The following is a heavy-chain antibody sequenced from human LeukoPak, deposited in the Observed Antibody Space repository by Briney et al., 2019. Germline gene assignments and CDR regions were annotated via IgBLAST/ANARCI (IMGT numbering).Heavy chain of an antibody. Sequence: SETLSLTCAVYGGSFSGYYWSWIRQPPGKGLEWIGEINHSGSTNYNPSLKSRVTISVDTSKNQFSLRLSSVTAADTAVYYCARGDPSIAVAGRGRYFDYWGQGTLVTVSS. CDR1: GGSFSGYY. D-gene: IGHD6-19*01. CDR3: ARGDPSIAVAGRGRYFDY. V-gene: IGHV4-34*01. J-gene: IGHJ4*02. CDR2: INHSGST.